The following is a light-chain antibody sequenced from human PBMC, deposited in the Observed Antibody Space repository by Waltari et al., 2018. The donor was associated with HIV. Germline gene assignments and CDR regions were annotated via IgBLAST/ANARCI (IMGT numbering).Light chain of an antibody. CDR3: QVWDSSSDQGV. CDR2: DES. Sequence: SYVLPQPPSVSVAPGETATISCGGNDLGSKRVHWYQQSPGQAPLLVIDDESDRPSGSPERCSDSKGGNTATLTISRVEAGDEADYYCQVWDSSSDQGVFGGGTKLTVL. V-gene: IGLV3-21*04. J-gene: IGLJ2*01. CDR1: DLGSKR.